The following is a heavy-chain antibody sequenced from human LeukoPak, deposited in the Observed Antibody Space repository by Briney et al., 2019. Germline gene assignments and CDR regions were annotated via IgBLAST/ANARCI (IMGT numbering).Heavy chain of an antibody. CDR3: ARDLRAALGAFDI. CDR1: GFTFSSYS. V-gene: IGHV3-21*01. J-gene: IGHJ3*02. D-gene: IGHD3-10*01. CDR2: ISSSSSYI. Sequence: GGSHRLSCAASGFTFSSYSMNWVRQAPGKGLEWVSSISSSSSYIYYADSVKGRFTISRDNAKNSLYLQMNSLRAEDTAVYYCARDLRAALGAFDIWGQGTMVTGSS.